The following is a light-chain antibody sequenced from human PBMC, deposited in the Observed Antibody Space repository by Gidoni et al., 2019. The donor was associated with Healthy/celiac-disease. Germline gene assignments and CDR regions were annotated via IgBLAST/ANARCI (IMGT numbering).Light chain of an antibody. CDR1: QSVSSY. CDR2: DAS. CDR3: QQRSNWPPVT. Sequence: EIVLTQSPATLSLSPGERATLSCRASQSVSSYLAWYQQKPGQAPRLLTYDASNRATGTQARFSGSGSGTDFTLTISSLEPEDFAVYYCQQRSNWPPVTFGGGTKVEIK. J-gene: IGKJ4*01. V-gene: IGKV3-11*01.